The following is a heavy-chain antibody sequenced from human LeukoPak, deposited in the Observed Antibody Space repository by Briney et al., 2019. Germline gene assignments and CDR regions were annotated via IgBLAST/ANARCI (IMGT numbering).Heavy chain of an antibody. Sequence: ASVKVSCKASGYTFTNYDINWVRQATGQGLEWMGWMNPNSGDTGYAQKFQGRVTMTRNTSISTAYMDLSSLRSDDTAVYYCARVLTPNDAFDIWGQGTMVTVSS. CDR3: ARVLTPNDAFDI. D-gene: IGHD7-27*01. CDR1: GYTFTNYD. V-gene: IGHV1-8*01. CDR2: MNPNSGDT. J-gene: IGHJ3*02.